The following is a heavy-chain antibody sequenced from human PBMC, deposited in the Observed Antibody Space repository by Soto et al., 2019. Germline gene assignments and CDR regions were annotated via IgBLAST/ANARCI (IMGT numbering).Heavy chain of an antibody. CDR1: GFTFISYW. D-gene: IGHD1-26*01. CDR2: IKQDGSEK. CDR3: ATMAPVGGKYDKYFPH. J-gene: IGHJ1*01. V-gene: IGHV3-7*01. Sequence: PGGSLRLSCAASGFTFISYWMSWVRQAPGKGLEWVANIKQDGSEKYYVDSVKGRFTISRDNAKNSLYLQMNSLRAEDTAVYFCATMAPVGGKYDKYFPHWGQGTLVTVSS.